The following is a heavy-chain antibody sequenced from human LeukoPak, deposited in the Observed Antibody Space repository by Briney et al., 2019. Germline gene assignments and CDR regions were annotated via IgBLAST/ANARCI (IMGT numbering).Heavy chain of an antibody. Sequence: PSETLSLTCTVSGGSINNNNYYWGWIRQPPGKGLEWIGSIYYSGNTYYNSSLKSRVTISVDTSKNTFSLNLYSVTAADTAVYLCARMRVLPFYFDYWGQGTLVTVSS. CDR2: IYYSGNT. CDR3: ARMRVLPFYFDY. V-gene: IGHV4-39*01. J-gene: IGHJ4*02. CDR1: GGSINNNNYY. D-gene: IGHD1-1*01.